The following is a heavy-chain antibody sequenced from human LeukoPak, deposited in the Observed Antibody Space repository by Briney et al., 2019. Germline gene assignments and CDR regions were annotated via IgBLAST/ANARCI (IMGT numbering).Heavy chain of an antibody. CDR2: ISAYNGNT. CDR1: GYTFTSYG. CDR3: ARSGGSGWYGIFDY. Sequence: GASVKVSCKASGYTFTSYGISWVRQAPGQGLEWMGWISAYNGNTNYAQKPQGRVTMTTDTSTSTAYMELRSLRSDDTAMYYCARSGGSGWYGIFDYWGQGTLVTVSS. V-gene: IGHV1-18*01. J-gene: IGHJ4*02. D-gene: IGHD6-19*01.